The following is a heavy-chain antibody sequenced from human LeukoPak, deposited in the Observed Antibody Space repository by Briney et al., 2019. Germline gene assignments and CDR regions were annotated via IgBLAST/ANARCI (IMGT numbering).Heavy chain of an antibody. J-gene: IGHJ4*02. V-gene: IGHV3-9*01. Sequence: GGSLRLSCAASGFNFDDYAMHWVRQAPGKGLEWVSGICWNGGNIAYADSVKGRFTISRDSAKTSLYLQINNLRAEDTALYYCAKAHDYGDYAGFDYWGQGTLVSVSS. CDR3: AKAHDYGDYAGFDY. D-gene: IGHD4-17*01. CDR2: ICWNGGNI. CDR1: GFNFDDYA.